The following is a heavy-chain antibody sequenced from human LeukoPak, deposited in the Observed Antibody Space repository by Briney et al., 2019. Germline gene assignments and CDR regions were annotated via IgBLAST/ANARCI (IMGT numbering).Heavy chain of an antibody. CDR2: ISAYNGNT. CDR1: GYTFTSYG. D-gene: IGHD3-9*01. Sequence: GASVKVSCKASGYTFTSYGISWVRQAPGQGLEWMGWISAYNGNTNYAQKLQGRVTMTTDTSTSTAYMELRSLRFDDTAVYYCARGAGRYFDWLLPPFDYWGQGTLVTVSS. CDR3: ARGAGRYFDWLLPPFDY. V-gene: IGHV1-18*01. J-gene: IGHJ4*02.